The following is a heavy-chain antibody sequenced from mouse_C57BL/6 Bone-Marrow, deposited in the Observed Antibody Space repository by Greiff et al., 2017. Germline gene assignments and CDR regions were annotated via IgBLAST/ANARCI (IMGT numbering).Heavy chain of an antibody. CDR2: INPSSGYT. Sequence: QVQLKQSGAELAKPGASVKLSCKASGYTFTSYWMHWVKQRPGQGLEWIGYINPSSGYTKYNQKFKDKATLTADKSSSTAYMQLSSLTYEDSAVYYCARYYYGSSYGFAYWGQGTLVTVS. D-gene: IGHD1-1*01. V-gene: IGHV1-7*01. CDR1: GYTFTSYW. J-gene: IGHJ3*01. CDR3: ARYYYGSSYGFAY.